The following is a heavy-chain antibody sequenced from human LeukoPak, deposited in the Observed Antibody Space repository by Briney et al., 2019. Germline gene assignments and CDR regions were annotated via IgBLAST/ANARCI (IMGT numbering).Heavy chain of an antibody. Sequence: SVKVSCKASGGTFSSYAISWVRQAPGQGLEWMGGIIPIFGTANYAQKFQGRVTITADESTSTAYMELSSLRSEDTAVYYCARVTYYDFWSGYDYLDYWGQGTLVTVSS. D-gene: IGHD3-3*01. CDR2: IIPIFGTA. V-gene: IGHV1-69*13. CDR1: GGTFSSYA. J-gene: IGHJ4*02. CDR3: ARVTYYDFWSGYDYLDY.